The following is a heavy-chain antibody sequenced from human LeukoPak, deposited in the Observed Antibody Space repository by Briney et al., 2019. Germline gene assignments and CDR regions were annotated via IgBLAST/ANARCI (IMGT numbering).Heavy chain of an antibody. CDR2: IYYSGTT. J-gene: IGHJ6*03. CDR3: VRHDSDTHPHYYYYYKDV. D-gene: IGHD2-2*02. CDR1: GGSISSSNYY. Sequence: SETLSLTCTVSGGSISSSNYYWGSLRQPPGRGLEWIGTIYYSGTTYYSPSLKSRVTISVDTSKNQFSLRLSSVTAADKAVYYCVRHDSDTHPHYYYYYKDVWGKGTTVTVSS. V-gene: IGHV4-39*01.